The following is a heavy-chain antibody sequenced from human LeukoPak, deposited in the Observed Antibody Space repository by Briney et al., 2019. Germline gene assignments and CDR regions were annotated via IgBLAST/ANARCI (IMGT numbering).Heavy chain of an antibody. V-gene: IGHV5-51*01. CDR1: GYSFTSYW. Sequence: GESLRISCKGSGYSFTSYWIGWVRQMPEKGLEWMGIIYPGDSDTRYSPSFQGQVTISADKSISTAYLQWSSLKASDTAICYCARRGSPGGDSLGWFDPWGQGTLVTVSS. J-gene: IGHJ5*02. CDR3: ARRGSPGGDSLGWFDP. D-gene: IGHD2-21*02. CDR2: IYPGDSDT.